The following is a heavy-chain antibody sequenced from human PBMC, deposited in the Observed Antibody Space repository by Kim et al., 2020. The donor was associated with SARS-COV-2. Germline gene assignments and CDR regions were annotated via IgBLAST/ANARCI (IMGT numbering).Heavy chain of an antibody. Sequence: NSGSIGYADSVKGRFTISRDNAKNSLYLQMNSLRAEDTALYYCVSDNWFDPWGQGTLVTVSS. CDR3: VSDNWFDP. CDR2: NSGSI. J-gene: IGHJ5*02. V-gene: IGHV3-9*01.